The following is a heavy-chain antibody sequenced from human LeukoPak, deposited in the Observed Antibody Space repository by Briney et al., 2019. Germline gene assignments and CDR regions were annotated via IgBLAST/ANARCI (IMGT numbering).Heavy chain of an antibody. CDR3: AKQTTQYYFDY. V-gene: IGHV3-23*01. Sequence: GGSLGLSCAASGFTFNAYVMSWVRQAPGKGLEWVSSISGTGSNTYYTDSVKGQFIISRDNSKNTLFLQMNTLGVEDTAVYYCAKQTTQYYFDYWGQGTLVTVSS. CDR2: ISGTGSNT. D-gene: IGHD2-15*01. J-gene: IGHJ4*02. CDR1: GFTFNAYV.